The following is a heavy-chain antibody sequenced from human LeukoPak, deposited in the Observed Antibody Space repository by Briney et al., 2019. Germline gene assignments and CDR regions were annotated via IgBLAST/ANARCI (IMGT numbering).Heavy chain of an antibody. CDR3: AREPGYSSPGVEAFDI. Sequence: GESLRLSCTASGFAFSIYEMDWVRQPPGKGLEWVSYISSSGSYIQYAEPEKGRFTISRDNAEKSLFLQMNSLRAEDTAAYYCAREPGYSSPGVEAFDIWGRGTMVTVSS. J-gene: IGHJ3*02. V-gene: IGHV3-48*03. CDR2: ISSSGSYI. D-gene: IGHD6-13*01. CDR1: GFAFSIYE.